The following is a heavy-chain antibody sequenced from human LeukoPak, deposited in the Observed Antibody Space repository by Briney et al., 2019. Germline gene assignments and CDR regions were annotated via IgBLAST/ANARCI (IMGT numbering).Heavy chain of an antibody. J-gene: IGHJ6*02. Sequence: GASVKVSCKASGGTFSSYGISWVRQAPGQGLEWMGWISAYNGNTNYAQKLQGRVTMTTDTSTSTAYMELRSLRSDDTAVYYCARDLGIVVVPAAPYYYYYGMDVWGQGTTVTVSS. V-gene: IGHV1-18*01. CDR1: GGTFSSYG. CDR2: ISAYNGNT. D-gene: IGHD2-2*01. CDR3: ARDLGIVVVPAAPYYYYYGMDV.